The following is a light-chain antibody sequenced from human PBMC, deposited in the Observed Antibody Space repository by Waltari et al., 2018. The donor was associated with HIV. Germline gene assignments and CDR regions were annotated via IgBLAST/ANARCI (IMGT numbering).Light chain of an antibody. Sequence: HSVLTQPPSVSGALGQRVTISCTGSSSNLGAGYDVHWYQQPPGTAPKLLIYNNNHRPSGVPDRFSGSKSGTSASLAITGLQAEDEADYHCQSYDSSLSGSRVFGGGTKLTVL. V-gene: IGLV1-40*01. CDR3: QSYDSSLSGSRV. J-gene: IGLJ3*02. CDR1: SSNLGAGYD. CDR2: NNN.